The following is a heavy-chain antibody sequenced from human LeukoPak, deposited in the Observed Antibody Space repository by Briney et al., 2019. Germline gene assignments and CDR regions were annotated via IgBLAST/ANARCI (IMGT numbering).Heavy chain of an antibody. J-gene: IGHJ4*02. V-gene: IGHV1-2*06. CDR1: GYTFTGYY. Sequence: ASVRVSCKASGYTFTGYYMHWVRQAPGQGLEWMGRINPNSGGTNYAQKFQGRVTMTRDTSISTAYMELSRLRSDDTAVYYCAREYDILSFDYWGQGTLVTVSS. CDR2: INPNSGGT. CDR3: AREYDILSFDY. D-gene: IGHD3-9*01.